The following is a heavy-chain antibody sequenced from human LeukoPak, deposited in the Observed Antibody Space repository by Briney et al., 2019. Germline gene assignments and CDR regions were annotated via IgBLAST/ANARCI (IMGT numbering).Heavy chain of an antibody. CDR1: GLIFSNFA. D-gene: IGHD4-23*01. Sequence: GGSLRLSCAASGLIFSNFAMSWVRQASGKGPQWVSSISGSGGTTYIADSVKGRFTISRDNSKNTLFLEMSGLRVEDTALYYCAKGAVESLNYYFYMEVWGIGTTVTVSS. CDR2: ISGSGGTT. J-gene: IGHJ6*03. CDR3: AKGAVESLNYYFYMEV. V-gene: IGHV3-23*01.